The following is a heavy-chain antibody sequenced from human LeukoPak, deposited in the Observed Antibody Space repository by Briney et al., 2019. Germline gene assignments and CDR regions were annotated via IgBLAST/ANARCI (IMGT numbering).Heavy chain of an antibody. Sequence: GGSLRLSCAASGFTFSSYGMSWVRQAPGKGLEWVAFIRYDGSNKYYADSVKGRFTISRDNSKNTLYLQMNSLRAEDTAVYYCAKLSGNPVWAYYFDYWGQGTLVTVSS. V-gene: IGHV3-30*02. CDR1: GFTFSSYG. J-gene: IGHJ4*02. CDR2: IRYDGSNK. CDR3: AKLSGNPVWAYYFDY. D-gene: IGHD3-16*01.